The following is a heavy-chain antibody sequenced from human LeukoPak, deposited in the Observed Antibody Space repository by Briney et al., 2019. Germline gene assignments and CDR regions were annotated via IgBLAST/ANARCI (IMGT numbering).Heavy chain of an antibody. D-gene: IGHD3-22*01. CDR2: IIPIFGTA. J-gene: IGHJ4*02. CDR3: AKADYDSSGYYDD. CDR1: GYTFTSYA. V-gene: IGHV1-69*13. Sequence: GASMKVSCKASGYTFTSYAMNWVRQAPGQGLEWMGGIIPIFGTANYAQKFQGRVTITADESTSTAYMELSSLRSEDTAVYYCAKADYDSSGYYDDWGQGTLVTVSS.